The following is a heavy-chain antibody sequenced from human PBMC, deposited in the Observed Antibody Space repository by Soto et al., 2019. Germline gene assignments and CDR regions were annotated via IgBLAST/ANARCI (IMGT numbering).Heavy chain of an antibody. V-gene: IGHV5-10-1*01. CDR1: GYSFTSYW. D-gene: IGHD3-22*01. CDR2: TDPSDSYT. CDR3: ARPYDHYDSSGYNT. J-gene: IGHJ5*02. Sequence: GESLKISCKGSGYSFTSYWISWVRQMPGKGLEWMGRTDPSDSYTNYSPSFQGHVTISADKSISTAYLQWSSLKASDTAMYYCARPYDHYDSSGYNTWGQGTLVTVSS.